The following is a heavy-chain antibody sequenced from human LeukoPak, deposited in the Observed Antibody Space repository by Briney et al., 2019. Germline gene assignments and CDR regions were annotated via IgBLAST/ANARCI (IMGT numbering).Heavy chain of an antibody. Sequence: ASVKVSCKASGYTFTGYYMHWVRQAPGQGLEWMGWINPNSGGTNYAQKFQGRVTMTRDTSISTAYMELSRLRSDDTAVYYCARGNYYDSSGPSSHYGMDVWGQGTTVTVSS. CDR3: ARGNYYDSSGPSSHYGMDV. CDR2: INPNSGGT. D-gene: IGHD3-22*01. J-gene: IGHJ6*02. V-gene: IGHV1-2*02. CDR1: GYTFTGYY.